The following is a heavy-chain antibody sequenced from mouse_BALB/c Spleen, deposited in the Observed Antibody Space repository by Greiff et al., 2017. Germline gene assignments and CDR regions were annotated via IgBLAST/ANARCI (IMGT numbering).Heavy chain of an antibody. CDR2: INPSNGGT. D-gene: IGHD1-1*01. V-gene: IGHV1S81*02. CDR1: GYTFTSYY. CDR3: TREGYYYGSSAMDY. Sequence: QVQLQQSGAELVKPGASVKLSCKASGYTFTSYYMYWVKQRPGQGLEWIGEINPSNGGTNFNEKFKSKATLTVDKSSSTAYMQLSSLTSEDSAVYYCTREGYYYGSSAMDYWGQGTSVTVSS. J-gene: IGHJ4*01.